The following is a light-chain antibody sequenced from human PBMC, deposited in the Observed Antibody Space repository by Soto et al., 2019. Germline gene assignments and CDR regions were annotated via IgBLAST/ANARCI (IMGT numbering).Light chain of an antibody. V-gene: IGLV1-44*01. J-gene: IGLJ2*01. CDR1: TSNIGTYT. CDR3: AAWDDSLDGVV. Sequence: QAVVTQPPSASGTPGQRVTISCSGSTSNIGTYTVNWYQHLPGTAPKLLIYTNNQRPLGVPDRFSGSKSGTSASLAISGLQSEDEAEYYCAAWDDSLDGVVFGGGTKVTVL. CDR2: TNN.